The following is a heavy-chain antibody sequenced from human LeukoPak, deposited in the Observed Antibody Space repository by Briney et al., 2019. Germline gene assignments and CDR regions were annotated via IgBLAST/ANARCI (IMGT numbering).Heavy chain of an antibody. J-gene: IGHJ4*02. CDR3: AKFYDILTGYFDY. CDR2: ISGGGGST. D-gene: IGHD3-9*01. Sequence: PGGSLRLSCAASRFNVNNYWMHWVRQSPGKGLDWVSTISGGGGSTYYAYYTDSVRGRFTISRDNSKNTLYLQMNSLRAEDTAVYYCAKFYDILTGYFDYWGQGTLVTVSS. CDR1: RFNVNNYW. V-gene: IGHV3-23*01.